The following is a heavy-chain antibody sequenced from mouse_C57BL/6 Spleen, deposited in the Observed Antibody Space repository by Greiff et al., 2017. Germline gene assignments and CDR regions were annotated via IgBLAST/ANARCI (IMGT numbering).Heavy chain of an antibody. D-gene: IGHD1-1*01. CDR2: IYPRDGST. V-gene: IGHV1-85*01. Sequence: QVQLQQSGPELVKPGASVKLSCKASGYTFTSYDINWVKQRPGQGLEWIGWIYPRDGSTKYNEKFKGKATLTVDTSSSTAYMELHSLTSEDSAVYFCARSRSYYYGSSGSFDVWGTGTTVTVSS. J-gene: IGHJ1*03. CDR3: ARSRSYYYGSSGSFDV. CDR1: GYTFTSYD.